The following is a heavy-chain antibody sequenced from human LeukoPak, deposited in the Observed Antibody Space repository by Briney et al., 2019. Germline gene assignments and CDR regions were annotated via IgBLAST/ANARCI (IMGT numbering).Heavy chain of an antibody. CDR3: AKGTMVRNLPLFFDY. D-gene: IGHD3-10*01. CDR2: ISGSGGST. Sequence: PGGSLRLSCAASGFTFSSYAMSWVRQAPGKGLEWVSAISGSGGSTYYADSVKGRFTISRDNSKSTLYLQMNSLRAEDTAVYYCAKGTMVRNLPLFFDYWGQGTLVTVSS. V-gene: IGHV3-23*01. J-gene: IGHJ4*02. CDR1: GFTFSSYA.